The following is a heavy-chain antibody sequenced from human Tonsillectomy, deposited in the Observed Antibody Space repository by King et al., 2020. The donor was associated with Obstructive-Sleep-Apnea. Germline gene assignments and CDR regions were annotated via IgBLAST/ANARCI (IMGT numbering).Heavy chain of an antibody. V-gene: IGHV3-33*01. Sequence: VQLVESGGGVVQPGRSLRLSCAASGFTFSSYGMHWVRQAPGKGLEWLAVIGDDGSNKYYGDSVKGRFTISGDNSKNTLYLQMNSLRAEDTAVYYCARGDGYNHDAFDIWGQGTMVTVSS. CDR2: IGDDGSNK. CDR3: ARGDGYNHDAFDI. D-gene: IGHD5-24*01. CDR1: GFTFSSYG. J-gene: IGHJ3*02.